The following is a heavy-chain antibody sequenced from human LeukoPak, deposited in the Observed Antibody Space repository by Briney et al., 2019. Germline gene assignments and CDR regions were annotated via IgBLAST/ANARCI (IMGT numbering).Heavy chain of an antibody. CDR2: ISGSGGST. V-gene: IGHV3-23*01. CDR1: GFTFRNYA. CDR3: AELGITMIGGV. J-gene: IGHJ6*04. D-gene: IGHD3-10*02. Sequence: GGSLRLSCAASGFTFRNYAMSWVRQAPGKGLEWVSAISGSGGSTYYADSVKGRFIISRDNSKNTVHLQMNSLRAEDTAVYYCAELGITMIGGVWGKGTTVTISS.